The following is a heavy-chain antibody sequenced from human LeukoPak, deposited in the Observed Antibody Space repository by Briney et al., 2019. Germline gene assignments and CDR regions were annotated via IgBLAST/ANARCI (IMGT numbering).Heavy chain of an antibody. V-gene: IGHV1-2*02. CDR2: INPNSDGT. Sequence: ASVKVSCKASGYIFTGYYMHWVRQAPGQGLEWMGWINPNSDGTNYAQKFQGRVTMTRDTSISTAYMELSRLRSDDTAVYYCARDRYYGSGSYADYWGQGTLVTVSS. J-gene: IGHJ4*02. D-gene: IGHD3-10*01. CDR3: ARDRYYGSGSYADY. CDR1: GYIFTGYY.